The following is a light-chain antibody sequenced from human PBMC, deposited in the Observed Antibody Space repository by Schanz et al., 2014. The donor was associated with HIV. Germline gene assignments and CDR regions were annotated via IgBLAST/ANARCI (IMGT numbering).Light chain of an antibody. V-gene: IGLV1-44*01. CDR2: SNN. Sequence: QSVLTQPPSASGTPGQRVTISCSGSSSNIGSNTVNWYQQLPGTAPKLLIYSNNQRPSGVPDRFSGSKSGTSASLAISGLQSEDDADYYCSSYAGSNNYVFGPGTKLTVL. CDR1: SSNIGSNT. CDR3: SSYAGSNNYV. J-gene: IGLJ1*01.